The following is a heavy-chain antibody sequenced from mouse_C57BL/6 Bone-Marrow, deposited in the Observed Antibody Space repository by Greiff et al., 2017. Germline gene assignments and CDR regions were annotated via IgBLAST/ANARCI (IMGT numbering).Heavy chain of an antibody. D-gene: IGHD2-4*01. CDR3: AREWDYDGLDY. V-gene: IGHV1-82*01. CDR2: IYPGDGDT. J-gene: IGHJ2*01. Sequence: QVQLQQSGPELVKPGASVKISCKASSYAFSSSWMNWVKQRPGKGLEWIGRIYPGDGDTNYNGKFKGKATLTADKSSSTAYMQLSSLKSEDSAVYFCAREWDYDGLDYWGQGTTRTVSS. CDR1: SYAFSSSW.